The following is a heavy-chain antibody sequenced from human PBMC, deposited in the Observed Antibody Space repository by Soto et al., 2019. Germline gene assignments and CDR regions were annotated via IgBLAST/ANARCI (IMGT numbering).Heavy chain of an antibody. CDR3: ANLRYCSGGSCSHY. D-gene: IGHD2-15*01. V-gene: IGHV4-34*01. J-gene: IGHJ4*02. Sequence: QVQLQQWGAGLLKPSETLSLTCAVYGGSFSGYYWSWIRQPPGKGLEWIGEINISGSTNYNPSLKSRVTISVDTSKNQFSLKLSSVTAADTAVYYCANLRYCSGGSCSHYWGQGTLVTVSS. CDR1: GGSFSGYY. CDR2: INISGST.